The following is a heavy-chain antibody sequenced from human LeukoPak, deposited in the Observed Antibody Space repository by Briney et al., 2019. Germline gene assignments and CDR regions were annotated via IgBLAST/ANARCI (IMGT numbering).Heavy chain of an antibody. J-gene: IGHJ4*02. V-gene: IGHV3-48*03. CDR3: ALRGSSWYWDY. CDR2: ISSSGSTI. D-gene: IGHD6-13*01. Sequence: GGSLRLSCAASGFTFSSYEMNWVRQAPGKGLEWVSYISSSGSTIYYADSVKGRFTISRDNSKNTLYLQMNSLRAEDTAVYYCALRGSSWYWDYWGQGTLVTVSS. CDR1: GFTFSSYE.